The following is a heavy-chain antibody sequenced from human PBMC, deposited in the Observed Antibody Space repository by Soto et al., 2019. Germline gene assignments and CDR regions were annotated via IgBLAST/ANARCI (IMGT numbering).Heavy chain of an antibody. V-gene: IGHV4-34*01. J-gene: IGHJ4*02. CDR1: GGSFSGYI. Sequence: QVQLQQWGAGLLKPSETLSLTCAVSGGSFSGYIWSWVRQSPGKGLQWIGQINHSGSANYNPSLKSRVTISLHTPNSQFSLELSSVTAADTAVYYCARGLISDSPYSGGWYYFDYWGQGTLVTVSS. CDR2: INHSGSA. CDR3: ARGLISDSPYSGGWYYFDY. D-gene: IGHD2-15*01.